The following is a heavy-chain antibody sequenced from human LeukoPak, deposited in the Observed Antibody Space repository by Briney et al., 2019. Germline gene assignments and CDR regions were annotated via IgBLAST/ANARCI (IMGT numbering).Heavy chain of an antibody. CDR3: ARKNSEGSFDY. CDR1: GGTFSSYA. Sequence: ASVKVSCKASGGTFSSYAISWVRQAPGQGLEWMGGIIPIFGTANYARKFQGRVTITADESTSTAYMELSSLRSEDTAVYYCARKNSEGSFDYWGQGTLVTVSS. D-gene: IGHD1-26*01. V-gene: IGHV1-69*13. CDR2: IIPIFGTA. J-gene: IGHJ4*02.